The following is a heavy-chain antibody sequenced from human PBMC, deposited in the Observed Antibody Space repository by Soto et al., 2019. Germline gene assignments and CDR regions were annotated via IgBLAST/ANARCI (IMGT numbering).Heavy chain of an antibody. Sequence: SETLSLTCTVSGGSISSYYWSWIRQPPGKGLEWIGYIYYSGSTNYNPSLKSRVTISVDTSKNQFSLKLSSVTAADTAVYYCAREGRGYSSSWDFDYWGQGTLVTVSS. CDR2: IYYSGST. D-gene: IGHD6-13*01. J-gene: IGHJ4*02. CDR1: GGSISSYY. CDR3: AREGRGYSSSWDFDY. V-gene: IGHV4-59*13.